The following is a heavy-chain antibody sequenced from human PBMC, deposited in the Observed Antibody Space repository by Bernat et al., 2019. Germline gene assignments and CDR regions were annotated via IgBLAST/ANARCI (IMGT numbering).Heavy chain of an antibody. J-gene: IGHJ5*02. V-gene: IGHV1-69*08. CDR1: GGTFSSYT. CDR2: IIPILGIA. Sequence: QVQLVQSGAEVKKPGSSVKVSCKASGGTFSSYTISWVRQAPGQGLEWMGRIIPILGIANYAQKFQGRVTITADKSTSTAYMELSSLRSEDTAVYYCARDVGRDLSNYVGGWCAPWGQGTLVTVSS. CDR3: ARDVGRDLSNYVGGWCAP. D-gene: IGHD4-4*01.